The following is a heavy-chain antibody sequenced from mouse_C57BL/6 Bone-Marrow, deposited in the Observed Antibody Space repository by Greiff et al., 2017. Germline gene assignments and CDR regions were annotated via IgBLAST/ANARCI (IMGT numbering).Heavy chain of an antibody. CDR3: AIHSPYYCGSSAWFAY. V-gene: IGHV5-6*01. D-gene: IGHD1-1*01. Sequence: EVHLVESGGDLVKPGGSLKLSCAASGFTFSSYGMSWVRQTPDKRLEWVATISSGGSYTYYPDSVKGRFTISRDNAKNTLYLQMSSLKSEDTAMYYCAIHSPYYCGSSAWFAYWGQGTLVTVSA. CDR2: ISSGGSYT. J-gene: IGHJ3*01. CDR1: GFTFSSYG.